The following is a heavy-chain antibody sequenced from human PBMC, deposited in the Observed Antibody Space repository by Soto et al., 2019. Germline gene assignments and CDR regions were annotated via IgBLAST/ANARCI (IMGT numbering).Heavy chain of an antibody. CDR2: IYYSGST. Sequence: SETLSLTCTVSGGSISSYYWSWIRQPPWKGLEWIGYIYYSGSTNYNPSLKSRVTISVDTSKNQFSLKLSSVTAADTAVYYCARSLNYCSGGSCYSNYYGMDVWGQGTTVTVSS. CDR3: ARSLNYCSGGSCYSNYYGMDV. V-gene: IGHV4-59*01. CDR1: GGSISSYY. J-gene: IGHJ6*02. D-gene: IGHD2-15*01.